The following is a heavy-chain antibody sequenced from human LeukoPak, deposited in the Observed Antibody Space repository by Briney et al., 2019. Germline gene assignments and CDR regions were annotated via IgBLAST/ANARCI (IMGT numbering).Heavy chain of an antibody. V-gene: IGHV3-66*01. Sequence: GGSLRLSCAASGFTVSSNYMSWVRQAPGKGLEWVSVIYSGGSTYYADSVKGRFTISRDNSKNTLYLQMNSLRAEDTAVYYCARIVGATYEVDYWGQGTLVTASS. J-gene: IGHJ4*02. CDR2: IYSGGST. CDR1: GFTVSSNY. CDR3: ARIVGATYEVDY. D-gene: IGHD1-26*01.